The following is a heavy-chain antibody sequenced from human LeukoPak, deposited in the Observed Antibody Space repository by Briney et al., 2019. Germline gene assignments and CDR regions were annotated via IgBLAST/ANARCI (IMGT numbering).Heavy chain of an antibody. CDR1: GFTFSSYG. J-gene: IGHJ4*02. CDR3: AKDRSLSSTGGSDY. CDR2: ISYDGSNK. V-gene: IGHV3-30*18. Sequence: GRSLRLSCAASGFTFSSYGMHWVRQAPGKGLEWVAVISYDGSNKYYADSVKGRFTISRDNSKNTLYLQMNSLRAEDTAVYYCAKDRSLSSTGGSDYWGQGTLVTVSS. D-gene: IGHD2-2*01.